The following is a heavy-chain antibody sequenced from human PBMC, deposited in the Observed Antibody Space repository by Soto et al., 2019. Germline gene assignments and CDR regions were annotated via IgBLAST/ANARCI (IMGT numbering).Heavy chain of an antibody. Sequence: PGGSLRLSCAASRFPFSTYGMHWIRHAPGKGLEWVAVISYDGSEKYYADSVKGRFTISRDNSKNTLYLQMDSLRSEDTAVYFCAKDWRYNPAPEAFDLWGQGTMVIVSS. CDR3: AKDWRYNPAPEAFDL. CDR1: RFPFSTYG. J-gene: IGHJ3*01. V-gene: IGHV3-30*18. D-gene: IGHD1-1*01. CDR2: ISYDGSEK.